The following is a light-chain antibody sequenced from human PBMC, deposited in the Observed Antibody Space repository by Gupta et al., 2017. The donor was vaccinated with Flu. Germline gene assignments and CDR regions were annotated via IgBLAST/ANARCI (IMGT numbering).Light chain of an antibody. CDR1: QTINNY. V-gene: IGKV1-39*01. J-gene: IGKJ2*04. CDR3: QQMGS. Sequence: DIQMTQSPASLSASVGDRVTITCRASQTINNYINWYQQKPGKAAKLLVYEASSLQSGVTSRFSGGGSETDCTRTGSSMRAEDCGTDYGQQMGSCGQVTKLEI. CDR2: EAS.